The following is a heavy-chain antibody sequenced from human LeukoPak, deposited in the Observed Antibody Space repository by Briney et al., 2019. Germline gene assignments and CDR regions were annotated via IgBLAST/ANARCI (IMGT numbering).Heavy chain of an antibody. J-gene: IGHJ5*02. CDR2: IYSSGRV. Sequence: SETLSLTCSVSGASIKGYHWSWIRQSAGKGLEWIGRIYSSGRVDHNPSLGNRVSMSVDTSRNELLLELDSVTAADTGVYYCAALHYFGHGATRTWGQGTLVTVSS. CDR1: GASIKGYH. CDR3: AALHYFGHGATRT. V-gene: IGHV4-4*07. D-gene: IGHD2/OR15-2a*01.